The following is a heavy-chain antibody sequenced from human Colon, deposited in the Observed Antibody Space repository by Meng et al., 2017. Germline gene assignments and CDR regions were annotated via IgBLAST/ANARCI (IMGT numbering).Heavy chain of an antibody. D-gene: IGHD6-19*01. Sequence: GESLKISCAASGFTVSSSYMSWVRQAPGKGLEWVSSLTRSGGSTYYPDSVKGRFTISRDNSKNTVYLQMDSLRAEDTALYYCAAGGDSSGWFFAYWGQGTLVTVSS. CDR3: AAGGDSSGWFFAY. CDR2: LTRSGGST. J-gene: IGHJ4*02. CDR1: GFTVSSSY. V-gene: IGHV3-23*01.